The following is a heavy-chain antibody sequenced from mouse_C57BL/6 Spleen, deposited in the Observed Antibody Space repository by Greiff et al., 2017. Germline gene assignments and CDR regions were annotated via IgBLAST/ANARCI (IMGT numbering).Heavy chain of an antibody. D-gene: IGHD2-2*01. Sequence: EVQVVESGGGLVQSGRSLRLSCATSGFTFSDFYMEWVRQAPGKGLEWIAASRNKANDDTTEYSASVKGRFIVSRDTSQSILYLQMNALRAEDTAIYYCARDAMVTTGTGFAYWGQGTLVTVSA. CDR2: SRNKANDDTT. J-gene: IGHJ3*01. CDR1: GFTFSDFY. CDR3: ARDAMVTTGTGFAY. V-gene: IGHV7-1*01.